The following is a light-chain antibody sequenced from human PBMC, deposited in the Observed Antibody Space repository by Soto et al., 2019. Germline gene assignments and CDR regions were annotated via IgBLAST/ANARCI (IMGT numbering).Light chain of an antibody. J-gene: IGKJ2*01. CDR3: QQYVSSPYT. Sequence: MTQSPATLSLSPGERATLSCWASETVATNVAWYQQKPGQAPRLLISGASTRAAGVSDRFRGSGSDTEFTLTISSLRSEDSAVYYCQQYVSSPYTFGQGTKLEIK. CDR1: ETVATN. V-gene: IGKV3-15*01. CDR2: GAS.